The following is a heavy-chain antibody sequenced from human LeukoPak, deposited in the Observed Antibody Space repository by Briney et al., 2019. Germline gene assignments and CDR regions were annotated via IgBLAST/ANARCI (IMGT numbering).Heavy chain of an antibody. V-gene: IGHV1-2*02. CDR2: INPQSGAT. Sequence: ASVRVSCKASGYPFSDFYVYWVRQAPGQGPEWMAWINPQSGATNYAQKFQGRVTMTRDMSIRTVYMELTSLRSDDTALYYCARGGNDSNLYFPYWGQGALVTVSS. CDR3: ARGGNDSNLYFPY. CDR1: GYPFSDFY. D-gene: IGHD3-22*01. J-gene: IGHJ4*02.